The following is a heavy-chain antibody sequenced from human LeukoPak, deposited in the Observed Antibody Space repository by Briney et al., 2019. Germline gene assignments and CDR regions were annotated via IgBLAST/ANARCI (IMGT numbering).Heavy chain of an antibody. CDR2: INHSGST. V-gene: IGHV4-34*01. CDR1: GGSFSGYY. Sequence: SETLSVTCAVYGGSFSGYYWSGIRQPPGKGLEWIGEINHSGSTNYNPSLKSRVTISVDTSKNQFSLKLSSVTAADTAVYYCARRRYSYGVGNWFDPWGQGTLVTVSS. CDR3: ARRRYSYGVGNWFDP. J-gene: IGHJ5*02. D-gene: IGHD5-18*01.